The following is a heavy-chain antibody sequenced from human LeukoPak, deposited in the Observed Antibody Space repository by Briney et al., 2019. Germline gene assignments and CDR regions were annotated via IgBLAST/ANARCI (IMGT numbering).Heavy chain of an antibody. Sequence: PGGSLRLSCAASGFTFSSYGMHWVRQAPGKGLEWVAVISYDGSNKYYADSVKGRFTISRDNSKNTLYLQMNSLRAEDTAVYYCAKGGSITSFDIWGQGTMVTVSS. V-gene: IGHV3-30*18. CDR1: GFTFSSYG. CDR2: ISYDGSNK. J-gene: IGHJ3*02. D-gene: IGHD3-10*01. CDR3: AKGGSITSFDI.